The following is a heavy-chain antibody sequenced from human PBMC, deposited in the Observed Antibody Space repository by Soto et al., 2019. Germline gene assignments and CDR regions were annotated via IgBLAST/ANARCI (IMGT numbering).Heavy chain of an antibody. CDR3: AKELVGFCSGGSGYSDAFDI. Sequence: EVQLLESGGGLVQPGGSLRLSCAASGFTFSSYAMSWVRQAPGKGLEWVSAISGSGGSTYYADSVKGRFTISRDNSKNTLYLQMNSLLADDTAVYYCAKELVGFCSGGSGYSDAFDIWGQGTMVTVAS. CDR2: ISGSGGST. V-gene: IGHV3-23*01. CDR1: GFTFSSYA. J-gene: IGHJ3*02. D-gene: IGHD2-15*01.